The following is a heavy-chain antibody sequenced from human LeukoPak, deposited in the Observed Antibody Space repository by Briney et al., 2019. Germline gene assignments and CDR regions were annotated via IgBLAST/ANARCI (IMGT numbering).Heavy chain of an antibody. J-gene: IGHJ4*02. V-gene: IGHV3-21*01. Sequence: GGSLRLSCAASGFTFSSYTMNWVRQAPGKGLEWVSSISSTSSYIYYADSVKGRFTISRDNAQNSLYLQMKSLRAEDTAVYYCARDLGWGREPGRSFDYWGQGTLVTVSS. CDR3: ARDLGWGREPGRSFDY. CDR1: GFTFSSYT. CDR2: ISSTSSYI. D-gene: IGHD3-16*01.